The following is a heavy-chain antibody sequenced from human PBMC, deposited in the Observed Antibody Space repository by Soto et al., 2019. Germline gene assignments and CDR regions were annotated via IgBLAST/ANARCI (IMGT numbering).Heavy chain of an antibody. CDR1: GGSISSYY. V-gene: IGHV4-59*08. Sequence: QVQLQESGPGLVKPSETLSLTCTVSGGSISSYYWSWIRQPPGKGLEWIGYIYYSGSTNYNPSLKRPVTISVATSKTQFSLTLRSVTAAATAVYYCATRYGGTFDYWGQGTLVTVSS. D-gene: IGHD2-15*01. J-gene: IGHJ4*02. CDR2: IYYSGST. CDR3: ATRYGGTFDY.